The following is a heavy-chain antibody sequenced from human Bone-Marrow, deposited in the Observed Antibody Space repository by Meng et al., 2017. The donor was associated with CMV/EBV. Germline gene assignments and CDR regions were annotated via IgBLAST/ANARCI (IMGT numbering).Heavy chain of an antibody. Sequence: GESLKIFCVASGITFSSYSMNWVRQAPGKGLEWVSSISSSSSYIYYADSVKGRFTISRDNAKNSLYLQMNSLRAEDTAVYYCARDIVVTTVDGMDVWGQGTTVTVSS. CDR1: GITFSSYS. CDR3: ARDIVVTTVDGMDV. D-gene: IGHD3-22*01. J-gene: IGHJ6*02. V-gene: IGHV3-21*01. CDR2: ISSSSSYI.